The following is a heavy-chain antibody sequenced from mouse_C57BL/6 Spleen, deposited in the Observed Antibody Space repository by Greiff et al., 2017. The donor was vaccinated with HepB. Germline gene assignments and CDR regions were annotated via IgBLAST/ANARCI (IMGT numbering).Heavy chain of an antibody. D-gene: IGHD1-1*01. CDR3: ARKYYGSRGDYAMDY. V-gene: IGHV1-7*01. J-gene: IGHJ4*01. CDR1: GYTFTSYW. Sequence: QVHVKQSGAELAKPGASVKLSCKASGYTFTSYWMHWVKQRPGQGLEWIGYIYPSSGYTKYNQKFKDKATLTADKSSSTAYMQLSSLTYEDSAVYYCARKYYGSRGDYAMDYWGQGTSVTVSS. CDR2: IYPSSGYT.